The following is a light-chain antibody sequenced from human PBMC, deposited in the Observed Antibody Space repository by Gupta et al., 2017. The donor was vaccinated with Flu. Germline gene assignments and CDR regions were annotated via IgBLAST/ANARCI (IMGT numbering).Light chain of an antibody. CDR3: QQYERSPLT. J-gene: IGKJ4*01. Sequence: GTLSLSPGERATLSCRASQSLSRGSLAWYQQRPGQAPRLIIHGVSSRATGIPDRFSGSGSGTDFTLTISSLEPEDSAVYYCQQYERSPLTFGGGTKVEIK. CDR1: QSLSRGS. V-gene: IGKV3-20*01. CDR2: GVS.